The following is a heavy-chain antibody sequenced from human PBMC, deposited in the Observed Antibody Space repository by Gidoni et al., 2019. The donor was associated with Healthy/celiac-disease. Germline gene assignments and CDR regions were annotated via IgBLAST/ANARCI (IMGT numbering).Heavy chain of an antibody. CDR3: AHTGMNYDFWSGYPGFDY. Sequence: QITLKESGPTLVKPTQTLTLTCTFSGFSLSTSGVGVGWIRQPPGKALEWLALIYWDDDKRYSPSLKSRLTITKDTSKNQVVLTMTNMDPVDTVTYYCAHTGMNYDFWSGYPGFDYWGQGTLVTVSS. CDR2: IYWDDDK. D-gene: IGHD3-3*01. V-gene: IGHV2-5*02. CDR1: GFSLSTSGVG. J-gene: IGHJ4*02.